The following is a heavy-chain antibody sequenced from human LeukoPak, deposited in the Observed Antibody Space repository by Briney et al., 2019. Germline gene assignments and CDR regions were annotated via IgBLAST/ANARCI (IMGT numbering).Heavy chain of an antibody. CDR1: GGSFSGYY. CDR2: IYYSGST. Sequence: SETLSLTCAVYGGSFSGYYWSWIRQPPGKGLEWIGYIYYSGSTNYNPSLKSRVTISVDTSKNQFSLKLSSVTAADTAVYYCARAGYDSSGYWYWGQGTLVTVSS. CDR3: ARAGYDSSGYWY. J-gene: IGHJ4*02. V-gene: IGHV4-59*08. D-gene: IGHD3-22*01.